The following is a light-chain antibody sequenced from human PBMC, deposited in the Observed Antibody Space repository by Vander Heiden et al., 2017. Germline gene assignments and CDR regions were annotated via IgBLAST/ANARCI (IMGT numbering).Light chain of an antibody. Sequence: QRVLTHSPSAAASLGASVTVTCTLSSGHSSYAIAWHQQQPEKGPRYLMELNGDGSHSRGDGLPDRFSGSSSGAERYLTISGLQSEDEADYYCQTWGTGIRVFGGGTKLTVL. V-gene: IGLV4-69*01. CDR1: SGHSSYA. CDR2: LNGDGSH. CDR3: QTWGTGIRV. J-gene: IGLJ3*02.